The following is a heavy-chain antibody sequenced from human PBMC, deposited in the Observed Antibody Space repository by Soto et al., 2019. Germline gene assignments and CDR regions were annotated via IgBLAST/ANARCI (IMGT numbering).Heavy chain of an antibody. CDR2: IYYSGST. CDR1: GGSISSYY. J-gene: IGHJ6*03. Sequence: SETLSLTCTVSGGSISSYYWSWIRQPPGKGLEWIGYIYYSGSTNYNPSLKSRVTISVDTSKNQFSLKLSSVTAADTAVYYCARVFGYDILTGYYREGVYYYYMDVWGKGTTVTVSS. V-gene: IGHV4-59*01. D-gene: IGHD3-9*01. CDR3: ARVFGYDILTGYYREGVYYYYMDV.